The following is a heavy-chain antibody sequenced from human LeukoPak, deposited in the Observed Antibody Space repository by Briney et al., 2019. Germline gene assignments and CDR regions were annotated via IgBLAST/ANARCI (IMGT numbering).Heavy chain of an antibody. Sequence: SETLSLTCTVSGGSISSYYWSWLRQPPGKGLEWIGYIYYSGSTNYNPSLKSRVTISVDTSKNQFSLKLSSVTAADTAVYYCARLSTVYYYYMDVWGKGTTVTVSS. CDR2: IYYSGST. CDR3: ARLSTVYYYYMDV. D-gene: IGHD2/OR15-2a*01. CDR1: GGSISSYY. J-gene: IGHJ6*03. V-gene: IGHV4-59*01.